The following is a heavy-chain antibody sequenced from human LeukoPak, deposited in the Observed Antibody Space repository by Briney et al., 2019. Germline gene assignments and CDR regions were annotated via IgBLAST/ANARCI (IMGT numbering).Heavy chain of an antibody. CDR2: TYPGDSDT. Sequence: GESLKISCKGSGNSFTRYWIGWVRQMPGKGLEWMGITYPGDSDTRYSPSFQGRVTISADKSISTAYLQWSSLQASDTAMYYCARGYCSSTSCLPVFDYWGQGTLVTVSS. J-gene: IGHJ4*02. V-gene: IGHV5-51*01. D-gene: IGHD2-2*01. CDR1: GNSFTRYW. CDR3: ARGYCSSTSCLPVFDY.